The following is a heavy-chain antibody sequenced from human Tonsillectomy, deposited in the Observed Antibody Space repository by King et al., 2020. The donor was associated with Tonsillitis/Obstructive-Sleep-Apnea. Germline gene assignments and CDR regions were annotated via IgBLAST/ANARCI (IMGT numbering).Heavy chain of an antibody. CDR2: SIPIFGTA. V-gene: IGHV1-69*01. CDR1: GGTFSSYA. Sequence: QLVQSGAEVKKPGSSVKVSCKASGGTFSSYAISWVRQAPGQGLEWMGGSIPIFGTANYAQKFQGRVTITADESTSTAYMELSSLRAEDTAVYYCARDGGLRDGCSGGSCYSGAYYYMDVWGKGTTVTVSS. D-gene: IGHD2-15*01. CDR3: ARDGGLRDGCSGGSCYSGAYYYMDV. J-gene: IGHJ6*03.